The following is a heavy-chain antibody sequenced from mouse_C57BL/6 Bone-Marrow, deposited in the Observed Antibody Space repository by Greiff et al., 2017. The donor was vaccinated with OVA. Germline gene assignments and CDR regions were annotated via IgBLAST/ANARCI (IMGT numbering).Heavy chain of an antibody. Sequence: EVKLMESGGGLVQPGGSLSLSCAASGFTFTDYYMSWVRQPPGKALEWLGFIRNKANGYTTEYSASVKGRFTISRDNSQSILYLQMNALRAEDSATYYCARGDLLQGYFDVWGTGTTVTVSS. CDR1: GFTFTDYY. CDR2: IRNKANGYTT. CDR3: ARGDLLQGYFDV. V-gene: IGHV7-3*01. J-gene: IGHJ1*03. D-gene: IGHD1-1*01.